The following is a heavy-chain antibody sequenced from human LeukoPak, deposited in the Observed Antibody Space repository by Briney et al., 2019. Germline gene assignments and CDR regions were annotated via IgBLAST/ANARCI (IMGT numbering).Heavy chain of an antibody. V-gene: IGHV5-51*01. Sequence: GESLEISCKGSGYSFTIYWIGWVRQMPGKGLEWMGIIYPGDSDTRYSPSFQGQVTISADKSISTAYLQWSSLKASDTATYYCARPKTQTGAPSDWGQGTLVTVSS. CDR2: IYPGDSDT. J-gene: IGHJ4*02. D-gene: IGHD1-1*01. CDR3: ARPKTQTGAPSD. CDR1: GYSFTIYW.